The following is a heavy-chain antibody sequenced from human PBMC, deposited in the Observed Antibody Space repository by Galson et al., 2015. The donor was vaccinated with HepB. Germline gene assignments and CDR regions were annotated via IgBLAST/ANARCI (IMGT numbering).Heavy chain of an antibody. D-gene: IGHD6-19*01. J-gene: IGHJ4*02. CDR2: IKSKTDGGTT. CDR3: TTPYSSGWHDFDY. Sequence: SLRLSCAASGFTFSNAWMSWVRQAPGKGLEWVGRIKSKTDGGTTDYAAPVKGRFTISRDDSKNTLYLQMNSLKTEDTAVYYCTTPYSSGWHDFDYWGQGTLVTVSS. CDR1: GFTFSNAW. V-gene: IGHV3-15*01.